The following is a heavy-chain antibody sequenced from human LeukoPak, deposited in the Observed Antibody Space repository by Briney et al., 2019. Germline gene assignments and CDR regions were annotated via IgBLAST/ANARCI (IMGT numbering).Heavy chain of an antibody. V-gene: IGHV4-61*01. CDR3: ARDREYCSSTSCHNWFDP. J-gene: IGHJ5*02. CDR2: SYYSGST. D-gene: IGHD2-2*01. Sequence: SETLSLTCTVSGGSISSGSYYWSWIRQPPGKGLEWIGYSYYSGSTNYNPSLKSRVTISVDTSKNQFSLKLSSVTAADTAVYYCARDREYCSSTSCHNWFDPWGQGTLVTVSS. CDR1: GGSISSGSYY.